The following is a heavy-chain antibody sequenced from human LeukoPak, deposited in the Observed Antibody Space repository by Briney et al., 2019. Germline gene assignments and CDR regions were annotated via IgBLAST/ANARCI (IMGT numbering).Heavy chain of an antibody. CDR1: GFTVSNNY. CDR3: ARGGYCSGGNCYGYLDY. CDR2: IYSGGTT. Sequence: QPGGSLRLSCAASGFTVSNNYMSWVRQAPGKGLEWVSVIYSGGTTYYADSVKGRFTISRDNSKNTLYLLMNSLRAEDTAVYYCARGGYCSGGNCYGYLDYRREGTLLSVRS. J-gene: IGHJ4*02. D-gene: IGHD2-15*01. V-gene: IGHV3-66*01.